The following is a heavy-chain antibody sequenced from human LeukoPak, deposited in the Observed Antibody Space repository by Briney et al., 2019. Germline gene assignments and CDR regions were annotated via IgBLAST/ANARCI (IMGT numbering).Heavy chain of an antibody. V-gene: IGHV4-39*01. CDR2: MYYSGST. CDR3: AKTVTAMAPWYFDY. CDR1: GGSISSSSYY. J-gene: IGHJ4*02. D-gene: IGHD2-21*02. Sequence: SETLSLTCTVSGGSISSSSYYWGWIRQPPGKGLEWIGSMYYSGSTYYNPSLKSRVTMSVDTSKNQFSLKLSSVTAADTAVYYCAKTVTAMAPWYFDYWGQGTLVTVSS.